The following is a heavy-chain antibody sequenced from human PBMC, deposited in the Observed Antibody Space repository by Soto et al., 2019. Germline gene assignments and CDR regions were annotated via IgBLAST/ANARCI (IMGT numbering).Heavy chain of an antibody. J-gene: IGHJ4*02. CDR2: INPSIGTI. Sequence: ASVKVSCKASGYTFTSQNMHWVRQAPGQGLEWMGVINPSIGTITYAQKFQGRVTMTSDTSTSSVYMEVSSLRSEDTAVYYCISTLGARFDYWGQGTLVTVSS. CDR1: GYTFTSQN. V-gene: IGHV1-46*03. CDR3: ISTLGARFDY. D-gene: IGHD1-26*01.